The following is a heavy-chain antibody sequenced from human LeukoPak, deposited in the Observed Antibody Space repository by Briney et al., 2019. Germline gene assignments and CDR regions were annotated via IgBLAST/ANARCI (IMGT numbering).Heavy chain of an antibody. J-gene: IGHJ4*02. V-gene: IGHV4-59*12. CDR3: ARGSQSLGYCSGGSCRAKIFDY. Sequence: PSETLSLTCTVSGGSISSYYWSWIRQPPGKGLEWIAYIYHSGSTNYNPSLKSRVTISLDTSKNQFSLKLSSVTAADTAVYYCARGSQSLGYCSGGSCRAKIFDYWGQGTLVTVSS. D-gene: IGHD2-15*01. CDR1: GGSISSYY. CDR2: IYHSGST.